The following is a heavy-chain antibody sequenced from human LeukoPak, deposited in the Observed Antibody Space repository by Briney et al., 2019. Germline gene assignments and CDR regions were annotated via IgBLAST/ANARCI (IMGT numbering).Heavy chain of an antibody. Sequence: ASVKVSCKASGYTFTSYGISWVRQAPGQGLEGMGWISAYNGNTNYAQKLQGRVTMTTDTSTSTAYMELRSLRSDDTAVYYCARTAGYCSSTSCPGWFDPWGQGTLVTVSS. V-gene: IGHV1-18*01. J-gene: IGHJ5*02. CDR2: ISAYNGNT. D-gene: IGHD2-2*01. CDR3: ARTAGYCSSTSCPGWFDP. CDR1: GYTFTSYG.